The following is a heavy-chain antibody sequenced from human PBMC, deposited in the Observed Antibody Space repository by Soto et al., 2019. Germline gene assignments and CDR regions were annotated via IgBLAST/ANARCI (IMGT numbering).Heavy chain of an antibody. Sequence: QVQLMESGGGVVQPGRSLRLSCAASGFTFSSYAMHWVRQAPGKGLEWVAVISYDGSNKYYADSVKGRFTISRDNSKNTTRDNSKNTLFLQMNSLRSDDTAVYYCAREAEALDFWGQGTLVTVSS. CDR2: ISYDGSNK. CDR1: GFTFSSYA. J-gene: IGHJ4*02. V-gene: IGHV3-30-3*01. CDR3: AREAEALDF.